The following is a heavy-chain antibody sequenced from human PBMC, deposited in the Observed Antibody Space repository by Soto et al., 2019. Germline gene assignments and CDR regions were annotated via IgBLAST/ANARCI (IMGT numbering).Heavy chain of an antibody. CDR1: GDSISNSRFY. CDR3: ARDLCDSSDYTTNWFDP. Sequence: SETLSLTCSVSGDSISNSRFYWAWIRQPPGEGLEWIGSIYHTGNAYYNPSLKSRVTISVDTSKNQSSLKLTSVTAADAALYYCARDLCDSSDYTTNWFDPWGQGNLVTVSS. CDR2: IYHTGNA. V-gene: IGHV4-39*01. D-gene: IGHD3-22*01. J-gene: IGHJ5*02.